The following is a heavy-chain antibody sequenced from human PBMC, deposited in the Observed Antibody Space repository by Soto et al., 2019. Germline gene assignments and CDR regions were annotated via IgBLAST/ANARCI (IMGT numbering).Heavy chain of an antibody. J-gene: IGHJ3*02. V-gene: IGHV3-9*01. CDR2: ISWHSGSI. Sequence: EVQLVESGGGLVQPGRSLRLSCAASGFTFDDYAMHWVRQAPGKGLEWVSGISWHSGSIGYADSVKGRFTISRDNAKNSRYMQMTSLRAEDTALYYWAKIKVGHAFDIWGQGTMVTVSS. CDR1: GFTFDDYA. CDR3: AKIKVGHAFDI. D-gene: IGHD1-26*01.